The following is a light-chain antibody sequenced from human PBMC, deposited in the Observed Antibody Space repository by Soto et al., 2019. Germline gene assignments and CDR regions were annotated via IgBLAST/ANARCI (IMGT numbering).Light chain of an antibody. V-gene: IGKV1-5*03. CDR2: QAS. J-gene: IGKJ1*01. CDR1: QSINTW. Sequence: DIEMTQSPSTLSPSVGDRVTITCRASQSINTWLAWYQQKPGKAPRLLIYQASNLESGVPSRFSDSGSGTEFTLTISSLQPDDFATYYCQQRDSYPRTFGQGTKVEIK. CDR3: QQRDSYPRT.